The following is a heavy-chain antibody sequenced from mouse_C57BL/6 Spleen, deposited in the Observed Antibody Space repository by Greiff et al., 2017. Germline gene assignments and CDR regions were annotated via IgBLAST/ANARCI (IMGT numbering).Heavy chain of an antibody. Sequence: EVMLVESGGGLVKPGGSLKLSCAASGFTFSSYTMSWVRQTPEERLEWVATISGGGGNTYYPDSVKGRFTISRDNAKNTLYLQMSSLRSEDTALYYCTRLGQEGWFAYWGQGTLVTVSA. CDR1: GFTFSSYT. D-gene: IGHD3-3*01. CDR2: ISGGGGNT. J-gene: IGHJ3*01. CDR3: TRLGQEGWFAY. V-gene: IGHV5-9*01.